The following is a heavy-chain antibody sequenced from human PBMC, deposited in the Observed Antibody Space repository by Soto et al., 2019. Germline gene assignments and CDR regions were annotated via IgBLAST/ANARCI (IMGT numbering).Heavy chain of an antibody. V-gene: IGHV1-18*01. CDR1: GYDFTTYG. J-gene: IGHJ4*02. CDR2: ISAHNGNT. Sequence: QVHLVQSGAEVKKPGASVKVSCKGSGYDFTTYGITWVRQAPGQGLEWMAWISAHNGNTDYAQKLQGRATVTRDTSTSTAYMERRSRRSDDTAVYYCARGRYGDYWGQGALVTVSS. D-gene: IGHD1-1*01. CDR3: ARGRYGDY.